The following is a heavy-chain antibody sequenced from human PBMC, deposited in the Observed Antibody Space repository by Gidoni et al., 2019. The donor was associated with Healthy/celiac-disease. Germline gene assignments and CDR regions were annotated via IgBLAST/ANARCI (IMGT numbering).Heavy chain of an antibody. CDR2: IYHSGST. D-gene: IGHD5-18*01. CDR3: ASQGVGYSYGGVDY. V-gene: IGHV4-38-2*02. Sequence: QVQLQESGPGLVKPSETLSLTCTVSGYSLSSGYYWGWIRQPPGKGLEWIGSIYHSGSTYYNPSLKSRVTISVDTSKNQFSLKLSSVTAADTAVYYCASQGVGYSYGGVDYWGQGTLVTVSS. J-gene: IGHJ4*02. CDR1: GYSLSSGYY.